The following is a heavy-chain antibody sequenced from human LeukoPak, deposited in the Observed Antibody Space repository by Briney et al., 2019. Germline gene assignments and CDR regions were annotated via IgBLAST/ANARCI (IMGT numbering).Heavy chain of an antibody. V-gene: IGHV4-38-2*01. CDR1: GYSFTSGHY. J-gene: IGHJ4*02. D-gene: IGHD3-9*01. CDR3: ARYFLRGFDY. Sequence: SEPLSLTCSVSGYSFTSGHYWGWIRQPPGKGLEWIANIYHTGSAHYNPSLKSRVTISVDTSKNQFSLKLSSVTAADTAVYYCARYFLRGFDYWGQGALVTVSS. CDR2: IYHTGSA.